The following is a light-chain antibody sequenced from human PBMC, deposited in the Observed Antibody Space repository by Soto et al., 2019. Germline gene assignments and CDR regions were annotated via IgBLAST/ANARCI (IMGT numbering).Light chain of an antibody. CDR3: QQHDSFLMT. CDR1: QNINRG. CDR2: KAS. V-gene: IGKV1-5*03. J-gene: IGKJ1*01. Sequence: DIQMTQSPSALSASVGDRVVITCRASQNINRGLAWYQQKPGEAPKLLIFKASTAQGGFPSRFSGSGAGTNFSVTISSLQTDVFTTYSCQQHDSFLMTFGLGTQVEIK.